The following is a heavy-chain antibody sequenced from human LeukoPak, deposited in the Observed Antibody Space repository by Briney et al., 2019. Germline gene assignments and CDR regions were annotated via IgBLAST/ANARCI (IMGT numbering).Heavy chain of an antibody. CDR2: ISGYSGNT. CDR3: ARVSPLHRTWIAAAGSVGAFDI. V-gene: IGHV1-18*01. CDR1: GYSFITYS. Sequence: GASVKVSCKTSGYSFITYSINWVRQAPGQGLEWMGWISGYSGNTNYAQKLQGRVTMTIDTSTGTAYMELSRLRSDDTAVYYCARVSPLHRTWIAAAGSVGAFDIWGQGTMVTVSS. D-gene: IGHD6-13*01. J-gene: IGHJ3*02.